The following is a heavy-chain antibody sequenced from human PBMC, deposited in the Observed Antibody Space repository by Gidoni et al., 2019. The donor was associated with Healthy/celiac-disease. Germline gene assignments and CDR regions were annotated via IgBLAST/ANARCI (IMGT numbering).Heavy chain of an antibody. D-gene: IGHD3-22*01. V-gene: IGHV3-48*03. CDR3: AITPYDSSCYYFY. CDR1: GFTFSSYE. CDR2: ISSIGITI. Sequence: EVQLVESGGGVVQPGGSLRLTCAASGFTFSSYEMNWVRQAPGKWLEWVSNISSIGITIYYADSVKGRFTISRDNAKNSLYLQMNSLRAEDTAVYYCAITPYDSSCYYFYWGQGTLVTVSS. J-gene: IGHJ4*02.